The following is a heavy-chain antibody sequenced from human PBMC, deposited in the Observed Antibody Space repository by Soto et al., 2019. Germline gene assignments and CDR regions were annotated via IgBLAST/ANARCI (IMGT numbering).Heavy chain of an antibody. D-gene: IGHD3-22*01. CDR2: INTDGTTT. CDR3: ARAKEVKYYCASGYYSGPFDI. CDR1: GFTFSGYW. Sequence: EVQLVESGGGSVQPGGSLRLSCAASGFTFSGYWMHWVRQAPGKGLVWVSRINTDGTTTTYADSVKGRFTLSRDNAKNTLFLQMHSLRAEDTAVYYCARAKEVKYYCASGYYSGPFDIWGQGTVVTVSS. V-gene: IGHV3-74*01. J-gene: IGHJ3*02.